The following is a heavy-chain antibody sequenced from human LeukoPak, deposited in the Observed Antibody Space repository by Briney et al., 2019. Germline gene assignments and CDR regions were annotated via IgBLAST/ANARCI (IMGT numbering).Heavy chain of an antibody. CDR2: ISYEGSIK. D-gene: IGHD3-22*01. CDR3: ARSAEDVVVITSVVDY. V-gene: IGHV3-30*04. J-gene: IGHJ4*02. Sequence: GGSLRLSCAASGFTFSSYAMHWVRQAPGKGLEWVAVISYEGSIKYYADSVKGRFTTSRDNSQNTLSLQMNSLRAEDTALYYCARSAEDVVVITSVVDYWGQRTLVTVSS. CDR1: GFTFSSYA.